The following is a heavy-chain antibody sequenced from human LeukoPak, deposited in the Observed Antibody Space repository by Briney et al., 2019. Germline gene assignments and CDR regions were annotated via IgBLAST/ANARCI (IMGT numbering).Heavy chain of an antibody. V-gene: IGHV3-7*01. CDR1: GFSFSSSW. CDR3: ARILTYSYGLDY. CDR2: IKEDESEI. J-gene: IGHJ4*02. Sequence: PGGSLRLSCAASGFSFSSSWMTWVRQAPGKGLEWVANIKEDESEIYYVDSVKGRFTASRDNAKNSLYLQMNSLRAEDTAVYYCARILTYSYGLDYWVQGILVTVSS. D-gene: IGHD5-18*01.